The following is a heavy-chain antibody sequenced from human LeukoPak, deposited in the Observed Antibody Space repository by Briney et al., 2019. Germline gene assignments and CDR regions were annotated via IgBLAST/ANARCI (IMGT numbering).Heavy chain of an antibody. V-gene: IGHV4-39*01. Sequence: SETLSLTCTVSGGSISSSYYWGWIRQPPGKGLEWIGSIYYSGSTYYNPSLKSRVTISVDTSKNQFSLKLSSVTAADTAVYYCANRIAVAGSPYYWGQGTLVTVSS. CDR3: ANRIAVAGSPYY. D-gene: IGHD6-19*01. J-gene: IGHJ4*02. CDR1: GGSISSSYY. CDR2: IYYSGST.